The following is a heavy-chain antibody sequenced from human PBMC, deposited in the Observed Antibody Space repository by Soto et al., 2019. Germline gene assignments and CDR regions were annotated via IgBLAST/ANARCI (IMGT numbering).Heavy chain of an antibody. D-gene: IGHD2-2*01. V-gene: IGHV3-53*01. CDR2: IYSGGST. Sequence: EVQLVESGGGLIQPGVSLRLSCAASGFTVSINYMSWVRQAPGKGLEWVSVIYSGGSTDYADSVKGRFTISRDNSKNTLYLQINRLRAEDTAVYYCARDPDKFYGAPGFDPWGRGTLFTVSS. J-gene: IGHJ5*02. CDR1: GFTVSINY. CDR3: ARDPDKFYGAPGFDP.